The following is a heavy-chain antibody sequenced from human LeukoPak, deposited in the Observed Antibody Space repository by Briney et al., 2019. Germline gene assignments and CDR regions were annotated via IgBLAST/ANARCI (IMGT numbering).Heavy chain of an antibody. D-gene: IGHD4-23*01. CDR2: ISYDGTNK. CDR3: ASQHDYGGNGAFDI. J-gene: IGHJ3*02. CDR1: GFTFSSYA. Sequence: GGSLRLSCAASGFTFSSYAMNWVRQAPGKGLEWVAVISYDGTNKYYADSVKGRFTISRDNSKNTLYLQMNSLRAEDTAVYYCASQHDYGGNGAFDIWGQGTMVTVSS. V-gene: IGHV3-30-3*01.